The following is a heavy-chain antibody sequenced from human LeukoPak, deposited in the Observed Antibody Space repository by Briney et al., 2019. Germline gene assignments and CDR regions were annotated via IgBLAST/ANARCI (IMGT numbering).Heavy chain of an antibody. J-gene: IGHJ4*02. CDR1: GYTFTSYG. CDR3: ARDDEYYFDY. V-gene: IGHV1-2*02. Sequence: ASVKVSCKASGYTFTSYGISWVRQAPGQGLEWMGWINPNSGGTNYAQKFQGRVTMTRDTSISTAYMELSRLRSDDTAVYYCARDDEYYFDYWGQGTLVTVSS. CDR2: INPNSGGT.